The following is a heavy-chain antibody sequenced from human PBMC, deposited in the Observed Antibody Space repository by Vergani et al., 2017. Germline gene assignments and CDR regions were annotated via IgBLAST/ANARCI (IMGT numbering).Heavy chain of an antibody. Sequence: EVQLVESGGGLVQPGGSLRLSCAASGFTFSSYWMSWVRQAPGKGLEWVANIKQDGSEKYYVDPVKGRFTISRDNAKNSLYLQMNSLRAEDTAVYYCAKDLEDIVVVPAWTYYFDYWGQGTLVTVSS. CDR3: AKDLEDIVVVPAWTYYFDY. CDR1: GFTFSSYW. J-gene: IGHJ4*02. D-gene: IGHD2-2*01. CDR2: IKQDGSEK. V-gene: IGHV3-7*03.